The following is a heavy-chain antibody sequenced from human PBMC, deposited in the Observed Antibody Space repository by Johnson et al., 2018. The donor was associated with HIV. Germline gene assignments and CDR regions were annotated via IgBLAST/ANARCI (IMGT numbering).Heavy chain of an antibody. Sequence: QVQLVESGGGVVQPGRSLRLSCAASGFTFSSYAMHWVRQAPGKGLEWVAFIRYDGSNKYYADSVKGRFTISRDNSKNTLYLQMNSLRAEDTAVYYCATPQEGYSAFDIWGQGTMVTVSS. CDR2: IRYDGSNK. J-gene: IGHJ3*02. D-gene: IGHD2-15*01. CDR3: ATPQEGYSAFDI. CDR1: GFTFSSYA. V-gene: IGHV3-30*02.